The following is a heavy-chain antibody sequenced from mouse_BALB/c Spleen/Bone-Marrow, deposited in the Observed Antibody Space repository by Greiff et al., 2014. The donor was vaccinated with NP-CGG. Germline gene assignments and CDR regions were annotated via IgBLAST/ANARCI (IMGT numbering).Heavy chain of an antibody. J-gene: IGHJ4*01. CDR1: GYTFTSYW. V-gene: IGHV1S41*01. D-gene: IGHD1-1*01. CDR2: IDPGSGST. Sequence: DLVKPGASVKLSCKASGYTFTSYWINWIKQRPGQGLEWIGRIDPGSGSTYYDEMFKGKATLTVDTSSSTAYIQLSSLSSEASAVYFCARSYYGRAMDYWGQGTSVTVSS. CDR3: ARSYYGRAMDY.